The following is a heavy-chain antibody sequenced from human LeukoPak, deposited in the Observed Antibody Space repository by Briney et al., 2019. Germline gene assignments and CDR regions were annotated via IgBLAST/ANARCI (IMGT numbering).Heavy chain of an antibody. J-gene: IGHJ4*02. Sequence: GASVKVSCKASGYTFTGYYMHWVRQAPGQGLEWMGWINPNSGGTNYAQKFQGRVTMTRDTSNSTAYMELSSLRSDDTAVYYCAREGANDDYSNYYFDYWGQGTLVTVSS. V-gene: IGHV1-2*02. D-gene: IGHD4-11*01. CDR2: INPNSGGT. CDR1: GYTFTGYY. CDR3: AREGANDDYSNYYFDY.